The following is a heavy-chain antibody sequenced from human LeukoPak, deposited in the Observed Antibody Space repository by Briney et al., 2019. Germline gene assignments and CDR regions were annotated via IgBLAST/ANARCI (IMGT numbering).Heavy chain of an antibody. Sequence: ASVKVSCKASGGTFSSYAISWVRQAPGQGLEWMGWISAYNGNTNYAQKLQGRVTMTTDTSTSTAYMELGSLRSDDTAVYYCARDRIPYSSSSQNWFDPWGQGTLVTVSS. V-gene: IGHV1-18*01. CDR2: ISAYNGNT. CDR1: GGTFSSYA. J-gene: IGHJ5*02. D-gene: IGHD6-6*01. CDR3: ARDRIPYSSSSQNWFDP.